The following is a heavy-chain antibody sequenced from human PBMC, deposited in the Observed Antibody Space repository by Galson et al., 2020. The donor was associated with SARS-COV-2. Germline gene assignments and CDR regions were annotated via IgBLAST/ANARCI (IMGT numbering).Heavy chain of an antibody. J-gene: IGHJ4*02. Sequence: TGGSLRLSCAVSGFTFSTYTMHWVRQAPGKGLEWVAVTSYDGTVKHYADSVKGRFTISRDNSKNTLYLQMNTLRAEDTAVYYCARSIDDYFDYWGQGTLVTVSS. V-gene: IGHV3-30-3*01. CDR1: GFTFSTYT. CDR3: ARSIDDYFDY. CDR2: TSYDGTVK.